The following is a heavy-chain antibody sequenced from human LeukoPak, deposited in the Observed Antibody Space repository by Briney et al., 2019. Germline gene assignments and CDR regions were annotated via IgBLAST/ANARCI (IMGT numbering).Heavy chain of an antibody. J-gene: IGHJ4*02. D-gene: IGHD3-22*01. Sequence: EASVKVSCKASGFTFTSSAMQWVRQTRGQRLEWIGWIVVGSGNTNYAQKFQERVTVTRDMSTSTAYMELSSLRSEDTAVYYCTYYDSSGTSRYWGQGTLVNVSS. CDR2: IVVGSGNT. V-gene: IGHV1-58*02. CDR3: TYYDSSGTSRY. CDR1: GFTFTSSA.